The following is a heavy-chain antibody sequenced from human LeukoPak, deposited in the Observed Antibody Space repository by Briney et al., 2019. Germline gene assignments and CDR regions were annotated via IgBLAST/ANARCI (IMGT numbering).Heavy chain of an antibody. CDR1: GFTFSSYS. D-gene: IGHD5-12*01. Sequence: GGSLTLSCAASGFTFSSYSMNWVRHAPGEGLEWVSSISSSSSTIYDAASVRGRFTISRDNAKNSLYLQMNSLRAEDTAVYYCARDRGYDSHYYFDYWGQGTLVTVSS. J-gene: IGHJ4*02. CDR2: ISSSSSTI. V-gene: IGHV3-21*01. CDR3: ARDRGYDSHYYFDY.